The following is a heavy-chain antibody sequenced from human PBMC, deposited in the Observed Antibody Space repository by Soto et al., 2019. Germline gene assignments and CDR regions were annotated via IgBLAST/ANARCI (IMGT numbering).Heavy chain of an antibody. CDR1: GFTFSSYG. Sequence: GGSLRLSCAASGFTFSSYGMHWVRQAPGKGLEWVAVIWYDGSNKYYADSVKGRFTISRDNSKNTLYLQMNSLRAEDTAVYYCAIVGSGVGLGSQASKRDGMDGWGQGTTVTVSS. J-gene: IGHJ6*01. D-gene: IGHD2-8*01. V-gene: IGHV3-33*01. CDR3: AIVGSGVGLGSQASKRDGMDG. CDR2: IWYDGSNK.